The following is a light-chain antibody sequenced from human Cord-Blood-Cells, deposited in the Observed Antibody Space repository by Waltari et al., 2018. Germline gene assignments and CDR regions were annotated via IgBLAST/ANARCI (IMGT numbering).Light chain of an antibody. J-gene: IGLJ2*01. CDR2: DVS. V-gene: IGLV2-14*01. CDR3: SSYTSSSTVV. CDR1: CSDVGGYNY. Sequence: QSALTQPASVSGSPGQSFTISCPGPCSDVGGYNYVSWYQQHPGKAPKLMIYDVSNRPSGVSNRFSGSKSDNTASLTISGLQAEDEADYYCSSYTSSSTVVFGGGTKLTVL.